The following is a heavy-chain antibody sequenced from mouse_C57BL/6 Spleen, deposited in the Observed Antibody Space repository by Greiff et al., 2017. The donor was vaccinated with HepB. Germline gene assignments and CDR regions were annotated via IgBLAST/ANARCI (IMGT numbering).Heavy chain of an antibody. CDR2: IDPSDSET. V-gene: IGHV1-52*01. Sequence: VQLQQPGAELVRPGSSVKLSCKASGYTFTSYWMHWVKQRPIQGLEWIGNIDPSDSETHYNQKFKDKATLTVDKSSSTAYMQLSSLTSEDSAVYYCARRTVVALDYWGQGTTLTVSS. J-gene: IGHJ2*01. D-gene: IGHD1-1*01. CDR1: GYTFTSYW. CDR3: ARRTVVALDY.